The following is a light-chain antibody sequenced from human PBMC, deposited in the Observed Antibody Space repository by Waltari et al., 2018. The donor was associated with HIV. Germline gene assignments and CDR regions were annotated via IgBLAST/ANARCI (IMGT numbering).Light chain of an antibody. Sequence: DIPVTQSPPFLSSSFRDRTSITCRAPHGFTRYLAWYQQKPPNTPKLLICATSCHQSGIASRFSGRGSGTDVTLTISNVQPEDFATYYCRQAYNVPRTFGPGTTVNVK. CDR2: ATS. CDR3: RQAYNVPRT. CDR1: HGFTRY. V-gene: IGKV1-12*01. J-gene: IGKJ3*01.